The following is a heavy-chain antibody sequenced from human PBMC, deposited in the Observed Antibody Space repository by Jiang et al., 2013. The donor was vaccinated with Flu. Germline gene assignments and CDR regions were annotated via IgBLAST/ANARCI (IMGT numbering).Heavy chain of an antibody. CDR1: GGSISSYY. Sequence: GPGLVKPSETLSLTCTVSGGSISSYYWSWIRQPPGKGLEWIGYIYYSGSTNYNPSLKSRVTISVDTSKNQFSLKLSSVTAADTAVYYCARDLVYYDSSGYSDYPHGMDVWGQGTTVTVSS. D-gene: IGHD3-22*01. CDR3: ARDLVYYDSSGYSDYPHGMDV. CDR2: IYYSGST. V-gene: IGHV4-59*01. J-gene: IGHJ6*02.